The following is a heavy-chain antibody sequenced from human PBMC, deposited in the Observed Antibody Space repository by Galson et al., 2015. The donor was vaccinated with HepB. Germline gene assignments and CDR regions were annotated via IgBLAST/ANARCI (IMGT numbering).Heavy chain of an antibody. V-gene: IGHV3-74*01. D-gene: IGHD3-3*01. CDR2: INSDGTYI. CDR3: ARLFCSGRRLYFDY. CDR1: GFTFSNYW. Sequence: SLRLSCAASGFTFSNYWMHWVRQAPGKGLVWVSRINSDGTYINYADSVKGRFTISRDNSKNTLYLQMGNLRAEDMAVYYCARLFCSGRRLYFDYGRQGPLVPVSS. J-gene: IGHJ4*02.